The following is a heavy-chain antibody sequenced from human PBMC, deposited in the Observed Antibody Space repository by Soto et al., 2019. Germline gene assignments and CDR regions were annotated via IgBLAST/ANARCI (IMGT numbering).Heavy chain of an antibody. CDR2: IYHSRST. V-gene: IGHV4-4*02. CDR1: GGSISSSNW. Sequence: QVQLQESGPGLVKPSGTLSLTCAVSGGSISSSNWWSWVRQPPGKGLEWIGEIYHSRSTNYNPSLQNRVTISVGKSKNQFSLKLSSVTAADTAVYYCARAPDIVVVPAALARDYYYGMDVWGQGTTVTVSS. CDR3: ARAPDIVVVPAALARDYYYGMDV. D-gene: IGHD2-2*01. J-gene: IGHJ6*02.